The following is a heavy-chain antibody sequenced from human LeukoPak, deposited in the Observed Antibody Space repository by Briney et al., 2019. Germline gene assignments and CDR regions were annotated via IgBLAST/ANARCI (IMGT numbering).Heavy chain of an antibody. Sequence: PGRSLRLSCAASGFTFSSYGMHWVRQAPGEGLEWVAVISYDGSYKNYADSVKGRFTISRDNSKDTLYLQMNSLRAEDTAVYYCAKMTHDYGGPFDFWGQGTLVTVSS. CDR1: GFTFSSYG. CDR2: ISYDGSYK. V-gene: IGHV3-30*18. CDR3: AKMTHDYGGPFDF. J-gene: IGHJ4*02. D-gene: IGHD4-23*01.